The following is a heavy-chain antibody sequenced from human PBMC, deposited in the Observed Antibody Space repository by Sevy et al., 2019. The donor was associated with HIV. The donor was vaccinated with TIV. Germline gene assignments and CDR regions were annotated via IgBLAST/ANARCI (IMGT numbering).Heavy chain of an antibody. Sequence: GGSLRLSCAASGFTFSNYGMHWVRQAPGKGLEWVAVVSSDGSKKYYADSLKGRITISRDNSKNTVYLQMNSLRVEDTAVYYCAKVAFGVVTQIEYWVQGTLVTVSS. V-gene: IGHV3-30*18. CDR3: AKVAFGVVTQIEY. J-gene: IGHJ4*02. D-gene: IGHD3-3*01. CDR1: GFTFSNYG. CDR2: VSSDGSKK.